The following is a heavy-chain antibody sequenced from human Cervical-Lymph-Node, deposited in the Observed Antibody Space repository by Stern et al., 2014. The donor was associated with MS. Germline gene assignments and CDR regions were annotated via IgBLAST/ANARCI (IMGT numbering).Heavy chain of an antibody. J-gene: IGHJ6*02. CDR1: GGSISSDNYY. CDR3: ARDHFTTSLDV. V-gene: IGHV4-31*03. CDR2: IYYSGTT. Sequence: VQLLQPGPGLVKPSQTLSLTCTVSGGSISSDNYYWTWIRQHPGQGLEWIGHIYYSGTTYYNPSLKSRVSITVDTSKNLFSLRLSSVTAADTAVYYCARDHFTTSLDVWGHGTTVTVS. D-gene: IGHD2-2*01.